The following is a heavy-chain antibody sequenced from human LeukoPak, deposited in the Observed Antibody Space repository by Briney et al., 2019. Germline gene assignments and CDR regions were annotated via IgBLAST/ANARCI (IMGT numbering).Heavy chain of an antibody. CDR3: ARQGAGYDEPIDY. CDR2: ISYDESVK. J-gene: IGHJ4*02. CDR1: GFTFYNYA. D-gene: IGHD5-12*01. V-gene: IGHV3-30*04. Sequence: GGSLRLSCAASGFTFYNYAMHWVRQAPGKGLEWVAAISYDESVKNYADSVKGRFTISRDNSKNTLYLHMNSLRAEDTAVYYCARQGAGYDEPIDYWGQGTLVTVSS.